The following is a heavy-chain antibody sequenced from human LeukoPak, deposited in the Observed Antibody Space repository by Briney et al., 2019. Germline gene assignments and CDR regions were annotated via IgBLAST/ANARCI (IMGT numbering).Heavy chain of an antibody. V-gene: IGHV4-38-2*02. D-gene: IGHD3-22*01. CDR1: GDSLVSGHY. Sequence: SETLSLTCTVSGDSLVSGHYWGWIRQTPGQGLEWVGSVYHSGSIYYNPSLKSRVIMSVDTSKNQFSLKLSSLTAADTAIYYCAREIYYDSSAYDYWGQGTLVTVSS. CDR3: AREIYYDSSAYDY. J-gene: IGHJ4*02. CDR2: VYHSGSI.